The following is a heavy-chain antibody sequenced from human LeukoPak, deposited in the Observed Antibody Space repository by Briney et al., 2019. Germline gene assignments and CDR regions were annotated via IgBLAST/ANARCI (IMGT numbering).Heavy chain of an antibody. V-gene: IGHV4-4*07. D-gene: IGHD6-13*01. J-gene: IGHJ4*02. CDR1: GRSITGYY. CDR2: IHGTGST. CDR3: AKDGSSWPFFDS. Sequence: PETLSLTCTVAGRSITGYYWSCIRQPARKGLEWIGRIHGTGSTDYNPSLKSRVTMSVDTSKNQCSLKLTSVTVADTAVYYCAKDGSSWPFFDSWGQGTLVTVSS.